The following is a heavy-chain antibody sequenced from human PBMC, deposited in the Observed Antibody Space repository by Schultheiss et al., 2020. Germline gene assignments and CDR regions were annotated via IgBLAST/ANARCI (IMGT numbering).Heavy chain of an antibody. J-gene: IGHJ4*02. Sequence: GGSMRLSCAASGFTFSSYGMHWVRQAPGKGLQWVSGISGSGGSTHYADSVKGRFTISRDNSKNTLYLQMNSLRAEDTAVYYCTKDRSGWYSDSWGQGTLVTVS. CDR3: TKDRSGWYSDS. CDR1: GFTFSSYG. CDR2: ISGSGGST. V-gene: IGHV3-23*01. D-gene: IGHD6-19*01.